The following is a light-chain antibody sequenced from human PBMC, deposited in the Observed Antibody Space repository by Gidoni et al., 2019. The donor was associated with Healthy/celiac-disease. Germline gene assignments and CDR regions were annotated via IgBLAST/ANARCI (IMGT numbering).Light chain of an antibody. Sequence: DFQMTQSPSTLSASVGDRVTITCRASQSISSWLAWYQQKPGKAPKLLIYKASSLESGVPSRFSGSGSGTEFTLTISSLQTDDFATYYCQQYNSYSQTFGQGTKVEIK. V-gene: IGKV1-5*03. CDR3: QQYNSYSQT. J-gene: IGKJ1*01. CDR1: QSISSW. CDR2: KAS.